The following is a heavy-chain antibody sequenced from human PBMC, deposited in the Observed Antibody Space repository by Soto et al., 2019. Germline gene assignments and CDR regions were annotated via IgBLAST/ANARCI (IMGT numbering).Heavy chain of an antibody. J-gene: IGHJ4*02. CDR2: ISSSSSYI. V-gene: IGHV3-21*01. CDR3: ARESGYCSGGSCYTQADY. D-gene: IGHD2-15*01. Sequence: EVQLVESGGGLVKPGGSLRLSCAASGFTFSSYSMNWVRQAPGKGLEWVSSISSSSSYIYYADSVKGRFTISRDNAKNSLYLQMNSLRAEDTAVYYCARESGYCSGGSCYTQADYWGQGTLVTVSS. CDR1: GFTFSSYS.